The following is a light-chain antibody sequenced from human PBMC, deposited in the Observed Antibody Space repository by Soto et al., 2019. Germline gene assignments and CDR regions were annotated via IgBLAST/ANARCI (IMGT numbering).Light chain of an antibody. CDR3: QQYCSSPVT. J-gene: IGKJ1*01. CDR1: QSVSSSY. Sequence: EVVLTQSPGTLSLSPGESATLSCRASQSVSSSYLAWYQQKPGQAPRLLIYGASSRATGVPDRFSGSVSGTDFTLTISSLEPEDLAVYYCQQYCSSPVTFGQGTKVEIK. V-gene: IGKV3-20*01. CDR2: GAS.